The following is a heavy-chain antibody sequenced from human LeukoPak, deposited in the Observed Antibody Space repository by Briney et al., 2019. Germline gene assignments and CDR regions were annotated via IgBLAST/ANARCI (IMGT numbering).Heavy chain of an antibody. CDR1: GFTFSSYG. D-gene: IGHD3-10*01. Sequence: HPGGSLRLSCAASGFTFSSYGMSWVRQAPGKGLEWVSAISGSGGSTYYADSVKGRFTISRDNSKNTLYLQMNSLRAEDTAVYYCAKSSDGSGSSPHWGQGTLVTVSS. CDR2: ISGSGGST. CDR3: AKSSDGSGSSPH. J-gene: IGHJ4*02. V-gene: IGHV3-23*01.